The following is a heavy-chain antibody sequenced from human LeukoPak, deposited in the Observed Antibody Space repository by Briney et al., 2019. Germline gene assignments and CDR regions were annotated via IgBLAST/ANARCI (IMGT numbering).Heavy chain of an antibody. Sequence: ASVKVSCKASGYTFKSYDISWVRQAPGQGLEWMGWISAYNGNSNYAQKLQGRVTLTTDTSTSTAYMELRSLRSDDTAVYYCARAMGVRCSSTFCFCYYCYMDVWGTGTMVTVSS. V-gene: IGHV1-18*01. D-gene: IGHD2-2*01. CDR3: ARAMGVRCSSTFCFCYYCYMDV. J-gene: IGHJ6*03. CDR1: GYTFKSYD. CDR2: ISAYNGNS.